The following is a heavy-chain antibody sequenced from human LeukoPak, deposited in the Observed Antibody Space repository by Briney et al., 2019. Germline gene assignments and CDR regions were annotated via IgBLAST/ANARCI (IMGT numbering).Heavy chain of an antibody. CDR2: ISAYNGNT. CDR1: GYTFTRYG. CDR3: ARDSYDYGDYGGLGY. Sequence: ASVKVSCKASGYTFTRYGISWVRQAPGQGLEWMGWISAYNGNTNYAQKLQGRVTMTTDTSTSTAYMELRSLRSDDTAVYYCARDSYDYGDYGGLGYWGQGTLVTVSS. D-gene: IGHD4-17*01. V-gene: IGHV1-18*01. J-gene: IGHJ4*02.